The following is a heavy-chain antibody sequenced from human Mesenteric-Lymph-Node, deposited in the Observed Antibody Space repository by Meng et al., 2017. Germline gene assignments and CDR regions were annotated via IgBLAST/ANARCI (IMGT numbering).Heavy chain of an antibody. CDR1: GYTFTSFA. CDR2: INTNTGNP. Sequence: QVQRVQAGSELKKQGASVKVSCKASGYTFTSFAINWVRQAPGQGLEWVGRINTNTGNPAYAQGFTGRFVFSLDTSVSTAYLQISSLKAEDTAVYYCARESPFDPWGQGTLVTVSS. J-gene: IGHJ5*02. CDR3: ARESPFDP. V-gene: IGHV7-4-1*02.